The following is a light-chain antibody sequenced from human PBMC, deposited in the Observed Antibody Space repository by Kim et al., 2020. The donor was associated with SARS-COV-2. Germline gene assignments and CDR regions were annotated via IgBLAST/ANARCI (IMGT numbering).Light chain of an antibody. Sequence: QSVVTQPPSVSGTPGQRVTISCSGGDSNIGDNYVHWYLQVPGTAPKILLYRTDRRHPGVPDRFSASKSGTSASLAIDGLQSEDEAGYFCAAWDDRLYGRVFRGGTKLTVL. CDR3: AAWDDRLYGRV. CDR1: DSNIGDNY. CDR2: RTD. J-gene: IGLJ3*02. V-gene: IGLV1-47*01.